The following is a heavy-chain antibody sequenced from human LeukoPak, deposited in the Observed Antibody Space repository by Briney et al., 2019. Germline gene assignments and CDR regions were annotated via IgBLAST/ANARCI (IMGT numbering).Heavy chain of an antibody. CDR1: GGTFSSYA. CDR3: ARVFYYGSGSYSP. CDR2: IIPIFGTA. D-gene: IGHD3-10*01. J-gene: IGHJ5*02. Sequence: EASVKVSCKASGGTFSSYAISWVRQAPGQGLEWMGGIIPIFGTANYAQKFQGRVTITADKSTSTAYMELSSLRSEDTAVYYCARVFYYGSGSYSPWGQGTLVTASS. V-gene: IGHV1-69*06.